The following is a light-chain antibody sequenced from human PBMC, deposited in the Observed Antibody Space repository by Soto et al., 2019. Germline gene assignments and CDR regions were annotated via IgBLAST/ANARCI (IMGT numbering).Light chain of an antibody. CDR1: QGLLHSNGYNY. Sequence: DIVMTQSPLSLPVTPGEPASISCRSSQGLLHSNGYNYLDWYLQKPGQSPQLLIYLGSNRASGVPDRFSGSGSGTDFTLKISRVEAEDVGVYYCMQALQTWTFGQGTKV. CDR3: MQALQTWT. V-gene: IGKV2-28*01. CDR2: LGS. J-gene: IGKJ1*01.